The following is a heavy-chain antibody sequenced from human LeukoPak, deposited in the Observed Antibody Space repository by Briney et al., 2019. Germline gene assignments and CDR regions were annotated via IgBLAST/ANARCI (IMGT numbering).Heavy chain of an antibody. Sequence: GGSLRLSCAASGFTFDDYAMHWVRQAPGKGLEWVSLISGDGGSTYYADSVKGRFTISRDNAKNSLFLQMNSLRAEDTAVYYCARIGDSSGYFAFDIWGQGTMVTVSS. J-gene: IGHJ3*02. CDR2: ISGDGGST. CDR1: GFTFDDYA. D-gene: IGHD3-22*01. CDR3: ARIGDSSGYFAFDI. V-gene: IGHV3-43*02.